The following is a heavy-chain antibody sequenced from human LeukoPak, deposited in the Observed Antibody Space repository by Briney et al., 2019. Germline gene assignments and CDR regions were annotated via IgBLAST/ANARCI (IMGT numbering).Heavy chain of an antibody. V-gene: IGHV3-11*04. CDR2: ISSSGSTI. CDR3: ARERLGSKYDFWSGYPKSYYFDY. Sequence: GGSLRLSCAASGFTISDYYMSWIRQAPGKGLEWVSYISSSGSTIYYADSVKGRFTISRDNSKNTLYLQMNSLRAEDTAVYYCARERLGSKYDFWSGYPKSYYFDYWGQGTLVTVSS. J-gene: IGHJ4*02. CDR1: GFTISDYY. D-gene: IGHD3-3*01.